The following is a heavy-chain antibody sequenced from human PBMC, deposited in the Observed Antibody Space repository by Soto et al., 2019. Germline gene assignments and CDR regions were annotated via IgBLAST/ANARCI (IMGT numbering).Heavy chain of an antibody. CDR3: AGTSWIQLWRFDY. Sequence: PGGSLRLSCAASGFTFSSYSMNWVRQAPGKGLEWVSSISSSSSYIYYADSVKGRFTISRDNAKNSLYLQMNSLRAEDTAVYYCAGTSWIQLWRFDYWGQGTLVTVSS. D-gene: IGHD5-18*01. V-gene: IGHV3-21*01. CDR1: GFTFSSYS. CDR2: ISSSSSYI. J-gene: IGHJ4*02.